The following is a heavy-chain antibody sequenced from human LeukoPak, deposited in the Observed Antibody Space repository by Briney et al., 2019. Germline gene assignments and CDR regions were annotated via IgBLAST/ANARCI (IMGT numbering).Heavy chain of an antibody. Sequence: PGGSLRLSCAASGFSFSNYWMHWVRQAPGKGLVWVSRINSDGSSTTYADSVKGRFTISRDNAKNTLYLQMNSLRAEDTAVYYCARGAAAAGTGWYFDYWGQGTLVTVSS. CDR3: ARGAAAAGTGWYFDY. D-gene: IGHD6-13*01. CDR2: INSDGSST. V-gene: IGHV3-74*01. CDR1: GFSFSNYW. J-gene: IGHJ4*02.